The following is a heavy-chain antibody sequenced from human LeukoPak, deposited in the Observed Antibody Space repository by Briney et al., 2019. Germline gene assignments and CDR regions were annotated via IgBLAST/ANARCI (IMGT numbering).Heavy chain of an antibody. Sequence: GGSLRLSCAASGFTVSSNYMSWVRQAPGKGLEWVSVIYSGGSTYYADSVKGRFTISRDNSKNTLYLQMNSLRAEDTAVYYCASNPGGYSYGSPHDAFDIWGQGTMVTVSS. CDR3: ASNPGGYSYGSPHDAFDI. CDR2: IYSGGST. CDR1: GFTVSSNY. V-gene: IGHV3-53*01. D-gene: IGHD5-18*01. J-gene: IGHJ3*02.